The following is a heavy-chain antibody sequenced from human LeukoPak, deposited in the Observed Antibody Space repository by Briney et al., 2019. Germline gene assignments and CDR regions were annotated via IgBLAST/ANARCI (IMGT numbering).Heavy chain of an antibody. CDR3: ARSCGRDCISDLKDSFDV. V-gene: IGHV1-2*02. J-gene: IGHJ3*01. Sequence: ASVRVSCKASGYSFTGYYIHWVRRAPGQGLEYMGWINPNSGGTNYAQEFQGRVTMTRDTSISTGYMELNRLRSDDTAIYFCARSCGRDCISDLKDSFDVWGQGTMVTVSS. CDR1: GYSFTGYY. CDR2: INPNSGGT. D-gene: IGHD2-21*02.